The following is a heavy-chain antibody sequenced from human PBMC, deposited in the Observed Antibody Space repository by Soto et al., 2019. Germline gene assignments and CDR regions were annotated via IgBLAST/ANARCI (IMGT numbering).Heavy chain of an antibody. Sequence: GASVKVSCKASGYTFSSYDNNWVRQATGQGLEWMGWMNPNSGNTGYAQKFQGRVTMTRNTSISTAYMELSSLRSEDTAVYYCARGGIAIFGVVTLSAFDIWGQGTMVT. CDR2: MNPNSGNT. CDR3: ARGGIAIFGVVTLSAFDI. J-gene: IGHJ3*02. CDR1: GYTFSSYD. D-gene: IGHD3-3*01. V-gene: IGHV1-8*01.